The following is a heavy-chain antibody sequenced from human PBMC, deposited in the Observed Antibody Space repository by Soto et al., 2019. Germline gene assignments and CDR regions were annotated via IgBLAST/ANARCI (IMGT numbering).Heavy chain of an antibody. D-gene: IGHD3-10*01. CDR3: ARGPSATVRGVFTD. J-gene: IGHJ4*02. V-gene: IGHV4-34*01. CDR2: IDHGGST. CDR1: GWAFSGYS. Sequence: XETLSLTCAVYGWAFSGYSWTWIRQPPGKGPEWIGEIDHGGSTTYNPSLKSRVTISVDTSKNQFSLKLSSVTAADTAVYYCARGPSATVRGVFTDWGQGPLVTVSS.